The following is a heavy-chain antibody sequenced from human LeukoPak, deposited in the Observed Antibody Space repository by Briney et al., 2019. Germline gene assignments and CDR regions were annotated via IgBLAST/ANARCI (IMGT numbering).Heavy chain of an antibody. J-gene: IGHJ3*02. D-gene: IGHD6-13*01. CDR1: GYSISSGYY. CDR2: IYHSGST. CDR3: ARILAAAGTYAFDI. V-gene: IGHV4-38-2*02. Sequence: PSETLSLTCTVSGYSISSGYYWGWIRQPPGKGLEWIGSIYHSGSTYYNPSLKSRVTISVDTSKNQFSLKLSSVTAADTAVYYCARILAAAGTYAFDIWGQGTMVTVSS.